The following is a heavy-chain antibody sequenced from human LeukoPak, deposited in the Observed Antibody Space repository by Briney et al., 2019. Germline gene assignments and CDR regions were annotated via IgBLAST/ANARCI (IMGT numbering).Heavy chain of an antibody. CDR3: ARDQSMLGPTTADY. D-gene: IGHD4-17*01. CDR1: GFTFSSYW. J-gene: IGHJ4*02. Sequence: GGSLRLSCAASGFTFSSYWMHWVRQAPGKGLVWVSRMNIDGSNTIYADSVKGRFTISRDNAKNTLYLQMNSLRDEATAVYYCARDQSMLGPTTADYWGQGTLVTVSS. V-gene: IGHV3-74*01. CDR2: MNIDGSNT.